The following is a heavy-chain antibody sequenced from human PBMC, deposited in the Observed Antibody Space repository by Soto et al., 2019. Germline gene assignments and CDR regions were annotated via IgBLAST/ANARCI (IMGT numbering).Heavy chain of an antibody. D-gene: IGHD1-26*01. J-gene: IGHJ6*02. Sequence: QVQLVQSGAEVKKPGASVKVSCKASGYTFTSYGISWVRQAPGQGLEWMGWISAYNGNTNYAQKLQGRVTMTTDTSTSTADMELRSLRSDDTAVSYCARVGGSRWYYYGMDVWGQGTTVTVSS. V-gene: IGHV1-18*04. CDR2: ISAYNGNT. CDR3: ARVGGSRWYYYGMDV. CDR1: GYTFTSYG.